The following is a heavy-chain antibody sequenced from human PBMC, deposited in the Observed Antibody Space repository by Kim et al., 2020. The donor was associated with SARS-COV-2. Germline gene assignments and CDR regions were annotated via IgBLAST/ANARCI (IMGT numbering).Heavy chain of an antibody. V-gene: IGHV5-51*01. CDR3: TRHEDGSGYSALFDS. J-gene: IGHJ4*02. D-gene: IGHD3-3*01. CDR1: GYRFTSYW. CDR2: IYPGDSDT. Sequence: GESLKISCKGSGYRFTSYWIGWVRQMPGKGLEWMGIIYPGDSDTRYSPSFQGQVTMSADKSISTAYLQWSSLKASDTAMYYCTRHEDGSGYSALFDSWGQGTLVTVSS.